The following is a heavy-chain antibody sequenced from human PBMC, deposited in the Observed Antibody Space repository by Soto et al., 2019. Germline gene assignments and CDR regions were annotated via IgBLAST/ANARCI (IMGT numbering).Heavy chain of an antibody. CDR1: GGSISSGGYY. J-gene: IGHJ3*02. CDR3: ARPNDYGGPSDACDI. V-gene: IGHV4-31*03. CDR2: IYYSGST. D-gene: IGHD4-17*01. Sequence: QVQLQESGPGLVQPSQTLSLTCTVSGGSISSGGYYWSWIRQHPGKGLEWIGYIYYSGSTYYNPSLKSRVTISVDTSKNQFSLKLSSVTAADTAVYYCARPNDYGGPSDACDIWGQGTMVTVSS.